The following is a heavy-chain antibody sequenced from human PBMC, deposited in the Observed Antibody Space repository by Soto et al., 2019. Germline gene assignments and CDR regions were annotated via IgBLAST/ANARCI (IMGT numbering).Heavy chain of an antibody. Sequence: QVQLQESGPGLVKPSETLSLTCTVSGGSIGSYYWSWIRQPPGKGLEWIGYIYYSGSTNYNPSLKSRVTISVDTSKNQFSLELSSVTAADTAVYYCARRWASGRYLIWGQGAMVTVSS. J-gene: IGHJ3*02. CDR1: GGSIGSYY. CDR3: ARRWASGRYLI. CDR2: IYYSGST. V-gene: IGHV4-59*08. D-gene: IGHD1-26*01.